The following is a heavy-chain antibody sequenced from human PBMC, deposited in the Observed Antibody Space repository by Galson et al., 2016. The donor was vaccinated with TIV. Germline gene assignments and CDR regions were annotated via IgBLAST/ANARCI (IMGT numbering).Heavy chain of an antibody. D-gene: IGHD2-15*01. CDR3: AKFSGAYSRNYFFDY. Sequence: SLRLSCAASGFDVSTFAMAWVRQAPGKGLEWVSTFSSSGRSTYYADSVMGRLTISSDNSKNTLYLEMNGLRAEDTAVYYCAKFSGAYSRNYFFDYWGPGTLVTVSS. CDR1: GFDVSTFA. J-gene: IGHJ4*02. V-gene: IGHV3-23*01. CDR2: FSSSGRST.